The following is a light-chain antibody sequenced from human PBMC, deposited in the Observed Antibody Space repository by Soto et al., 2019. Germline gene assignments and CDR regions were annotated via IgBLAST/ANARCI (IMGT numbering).Light chain of an antibody. CDR1: SHEVGGCNY. CDR2: DVS. J-gene: IGLJ1*01. V-gene: IGLV2-14*03. CDR3: GTIAGRSGFSI. Sequence: QSARTQPASFSCSSGLSSTISCTGPSHEVGGCNYVSCYQQHPRKVPRLIVYDVSIRPSGVSIRFSGSKSGTSAYLTISRCHAEGEGVYSCGTIAGRSGFSILGSATKANVL.